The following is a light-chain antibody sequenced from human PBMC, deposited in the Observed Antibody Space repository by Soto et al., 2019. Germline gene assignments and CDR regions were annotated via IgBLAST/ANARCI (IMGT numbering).Light chain of an antibody. CDR1: SSDVGGYNY. Sequence: QSALTQPASVSGSPGESITISCTGTSSDVGGYNYVSWYQPHPGKAPKLMIYDVSNRPSGVSNRLSGSKSGNTASLTISGLQAEDEADYYCFSYTSSGTMIFGGGTKLTVL. V-gene: IGLV2-14*03. J-gene: IGLJ2*01. CDR3: FSYTSSGTMI. CDR2: DVS.